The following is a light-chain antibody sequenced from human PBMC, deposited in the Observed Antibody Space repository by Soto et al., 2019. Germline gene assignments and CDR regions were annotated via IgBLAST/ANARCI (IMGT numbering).Light chain of an antibody. CDR1: NIGSKS. Sequence: SYELTQPPSVAVAPGETASITCGGNNIGSKSVHWYQQKPGQAPVLVIYYDNDRPSGIPERFSGSNSGNTATLTISRVEAGDEADYYCHVWDTGSDHLVFGGGTKVTVL. J-gene: IGLJ2*01. V-gene: IGLV3-21*04. CDR2: YDN. CDR3: HVWDTGSDHLV.